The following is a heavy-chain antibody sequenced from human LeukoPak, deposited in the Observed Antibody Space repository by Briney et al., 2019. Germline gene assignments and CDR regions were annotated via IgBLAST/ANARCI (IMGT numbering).Heavy chain of an antibody. CDR1: GGSISSSSYY. D-gene: IGHD2-21*02. Sequence: PSETLSLTCTVSGGSISSSSYYWGWIRQPPGKGLEWIGSIYYSGSTYYNPSRKSRVTISVDTSKNQFSLKLSSVTAADTAVYYCARSLYCGGDCYPDAFDIWGQGTMVTVSS. V-gene: IGHV4-39*01. J-gene: IGHJ3*02. CDR2: IYYSGST. CDR3: ARSLYCGGDCYPDAFDI.